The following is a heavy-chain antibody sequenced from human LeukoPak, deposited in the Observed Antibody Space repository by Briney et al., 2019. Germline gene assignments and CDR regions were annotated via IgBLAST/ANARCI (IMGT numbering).Heavy chain of an antibody. CDR2: ISSSGSTI. V-gene: IGHV3-11*04. CDR1: GFTFSDYY. Sequence: GGSLRLSCAASGFTFSDYYMSWIRQAPGKGLEWVSYISSSGSTIYYADSVKGRFTISRDNAKNSLYLQMNSLRVDDTAVYYCARDRGYSTFDFWGQGTLVTVSS. D-gene: IGHD4-23*01. CDR3: ARDRGYSTFDF. J-gene: IGHJ4*02.